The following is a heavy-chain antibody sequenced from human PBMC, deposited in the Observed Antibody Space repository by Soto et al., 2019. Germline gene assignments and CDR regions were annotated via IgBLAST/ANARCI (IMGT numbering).Heavy chain of an antibody. CDR2: ISSSSSTI. CDR3: ASPRRDYYDSSGYYYRRHGMDV. V-gene: IGHV3-48*02. Sequence: LRLSCAASGFTFSSYSMNWVRQAPGKGLEWVSYISSSSSTIYYADSVKGRFTISRDNAKNSLYLQMNSLRDEDTAVYYCASPRRDYYDSSGYYYRRHGMDVWGQGTTVTVSS. D-gene: IGHD3-22*01. CDR1: GFTFSSYS. J-gene: IGHJ6*02.